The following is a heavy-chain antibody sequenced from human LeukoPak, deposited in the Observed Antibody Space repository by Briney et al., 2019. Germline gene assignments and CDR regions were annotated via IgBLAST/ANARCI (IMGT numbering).Heavy chain of an antibody. D-gene: IGHD6-19*01. J-gene: IGHJ6*03. CDR3: ARDRDRHRIAVAGGYYYYYMAV. CDR2: IIPIFGTA. Sequence: SVKVSCKASGGTFSSYAISWVRQAPGQGLEWMGGIIPIFGTANYAQKFQGRVTITTDESTSTVYMELSSLRSEDTAVYYCARDRDRHRIAVAGGYYYYYMAVWGKGTTVTVSS. V-gene: IGHV1-69*05. CDR1: GGTFSSYA.